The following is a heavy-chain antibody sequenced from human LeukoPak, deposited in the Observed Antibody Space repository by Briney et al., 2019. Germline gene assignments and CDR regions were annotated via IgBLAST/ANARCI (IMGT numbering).Heavy chain of an antibody. V-gene: IGHV1-69*06. Sequence: ASVKVSCKASGGTFSSYAISWVRQAPGQGLEWMGGIIPIFGTANYAQKFQSRVTITADKSTSTAYMGLSSLRSEDTAVYYCAGGITMVRGGPLWPPFDYWGQGTLVTVSS. J-gene: IGHJ4*02. CDR3: AGGITMVRGGPLWPPFDY. CDR1: GGTFSSYA. CDR2: IIPIFGTA. D-gene: IGHD3-10*01.